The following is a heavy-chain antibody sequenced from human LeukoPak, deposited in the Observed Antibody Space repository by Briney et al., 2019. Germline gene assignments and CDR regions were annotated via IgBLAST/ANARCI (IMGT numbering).Heavy chain of an antibody. CDR3: SGGYYDVY. V-gene: IGHV3-30-3*01. D-gene: IGHD3-22*01. Sequence: GGSLRLSCAASGFTFSTYAMHWVRQGPGKGLEWVAVISYDGSNKYYADSVKGRFTISRDNPKNSLYLQMNSLRAEDTAVYYCSGGYYDVYWGQGTLVTVSS. J-gene: IGHJ4*02. CDR1: GFTFSTYA. CDR2: ISYDGSNK.